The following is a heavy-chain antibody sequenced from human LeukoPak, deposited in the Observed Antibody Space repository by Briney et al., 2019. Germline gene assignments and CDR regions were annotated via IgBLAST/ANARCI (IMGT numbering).Heavy chain of an antibody. D-gene: IGHD3-10*01. Sequence: ASVKVSCKASGYTFTSYGISWVRQAPGQGLEWMGWISAYNGNTNYAQKLQGRVTMTTGTSTSTAYMELRSLRSDDTAVYYCARDPPMVRGVIIRYAFDIWGQGTMVTVSS. CDR3: ARDPPMVRGVIIRYAFDI. J-gene: IGHJ3*02. CDR2: ISAYNGNT. V-gene: IGHV1-18*01. CDR1: GYTFTSYG.